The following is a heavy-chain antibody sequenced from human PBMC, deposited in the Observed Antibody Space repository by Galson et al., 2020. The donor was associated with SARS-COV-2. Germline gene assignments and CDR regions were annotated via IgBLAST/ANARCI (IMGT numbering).Heavy chain of an antibody. CDR1: GGSISSSSYY. CDR2: IYYSGST. V-gene: IGHV4-39*01. Sequence: SETLSLTCTVSGGSISSSSYYWGWIRQPPGKGLEWIGSIYYSGSTYYNPSLKRRVTISVDTSKNQFSLKLSSVTAADTAVYYCAGAFRGYSYDDAFDIWGQGTMVTVSS. D-gene: IGHD5-18*01. CDR3: AGAFRGYSYDDAFDI. J-gene: IGHJ3*02.